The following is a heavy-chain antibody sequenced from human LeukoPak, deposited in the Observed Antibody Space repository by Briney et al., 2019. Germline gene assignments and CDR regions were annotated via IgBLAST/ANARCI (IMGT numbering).Heavy chain of an antibody. CDR3: AKDRLRYFDWLFDY. V-gene: IGHV3-30*18. J-gene: IGHJ4*02. D-gene: IGHD3-9*01. CDR1: GFTFSSYG. Sequence: GGSLRLSCAASGFTFSSYGMHSVRQAPGNGLEWVAVISYDGSNKYYADSVKGRFTISRDNSKNTLYLQMNSLRGEDTAVYYCAKDRLRYFDWLFDYWGQGTLVTVSS. CDR2: ISYDGSNK.